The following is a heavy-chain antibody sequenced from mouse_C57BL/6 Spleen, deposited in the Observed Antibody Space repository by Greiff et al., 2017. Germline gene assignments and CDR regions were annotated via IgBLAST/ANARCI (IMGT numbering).Heavy chain of an antibody. Sequence: VQLQQPGAELVKPGASVKMSCKASGYTFTSYWITWVKQRPGQGLEWIGDIYPGSGSTNYNEKFKSKATLTVDKSSSTAYMQLSSLTSEDSAVYYWASLSTGTRYFDVWGTGTTVTVSA. CDR3: ASLSTGTRYFDV. D-gene: IGHD2-14*01. CDR2: IYPGSGST. CDR1: GYTFTSYW. J-gene: IGHJ1*03. V-gene: IGHV1-55*01.